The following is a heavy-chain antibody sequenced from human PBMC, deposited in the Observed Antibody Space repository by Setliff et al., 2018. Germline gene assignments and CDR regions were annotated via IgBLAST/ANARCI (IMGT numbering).Heavy chain of an antibody. CDR1: GYSFSTYA. CDR2: INTNTGNP. D-gene: IGHD3-16*02. V-gene: IGHV7-4-1*02. CDR3: ARASRFATIVWKGDYYMDV. J-gene: IGHJ6*03. Sequence: RASVKVSCKASGYSFSTYAMSWIRQAPGQGLEWMGWINTNTGNPSYAQGFTGRFVFSLDTSVSTAYLQISSLKPEDTAMYYCARASRFATIVWKGDYYMDVWGKGTTVTSP.